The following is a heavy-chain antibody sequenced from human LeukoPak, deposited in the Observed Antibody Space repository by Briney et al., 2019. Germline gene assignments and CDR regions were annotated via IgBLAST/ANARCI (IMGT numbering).Heavy chain of an antibody. CDR1: GGTFSSYA. V-gene: IGHV1-69*13. CDR2: IISVFSTA. J-gene: IGHJ4*02. Sequence: ASVKVSCTASGGTFSSYAMNWVRQAPGQGLEWMGGIISVFSTATYAQKFQGRVTITADDSTSTAYMEVSSLRSADTVVYYCARAEVRSGYSYGPIDHWGQGTLVTVSS. D-gene: IGHD5-18*01. CDR3: ARAEVRSGYSYGPIDH.